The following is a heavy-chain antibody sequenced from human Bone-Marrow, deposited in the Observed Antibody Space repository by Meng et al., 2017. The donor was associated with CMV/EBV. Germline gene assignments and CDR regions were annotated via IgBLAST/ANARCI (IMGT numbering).Heavy chain of an antibody. V-gene: IGHV1-2*02. CDR3: ARDDSGSYYGTFDH. J-gene: IGHJ4*02. CDR1: GYTFTGYY. D-gene: IGHD1-26*01. Sequence: ASVKVSCKASGYTFTGYYIHWVRQAPGQGLEWVGWINPESGETNYARQFQGRVTMTRDTSISTVFMELRRARLDDTAVFYCARDDSGSYYGTFDHWGQGSLVTVSS. CDR2: INPESGET.